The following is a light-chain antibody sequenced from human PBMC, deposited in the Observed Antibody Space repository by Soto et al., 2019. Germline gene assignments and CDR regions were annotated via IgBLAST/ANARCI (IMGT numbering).Light chain of an antibody. CDR2: YDD. CDR1: SSNIGNNA. V-gene: IGLV1-36*01. Sequence: QSVLTQPPSVSEAPRQRVTISCSGSSSNIGNNAVNWYQQRPGKAPKLLIYYDDLLPSGVSDRFSGSKSGTSASLAISGLQSEDEADYYCEAWDDSLNGVVFGGGTKLTVL. CDR3: EAWDDSLNGVV. J-gene: IGLJ2*01.